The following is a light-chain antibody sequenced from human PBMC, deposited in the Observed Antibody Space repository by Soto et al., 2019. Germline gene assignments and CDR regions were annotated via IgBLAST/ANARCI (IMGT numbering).Light chain of an antibody. Sequence: QSVLTQPPSVSGAPGQRVTISCTGSSANFGAGYDVHWYQQLPGTAPKLLIYGNTNRPSGVPDRFSGSKSGTSASLVITGLQAEDEADYYCQSYDTSLSGVVFGGGTKLTVL. V-gene: IGLV1-40*01. CDR2: GNT. J-gene: IGLJ2*01. CDR3: QSYDTSLSGVV. CDR1: SANFGAGYD.